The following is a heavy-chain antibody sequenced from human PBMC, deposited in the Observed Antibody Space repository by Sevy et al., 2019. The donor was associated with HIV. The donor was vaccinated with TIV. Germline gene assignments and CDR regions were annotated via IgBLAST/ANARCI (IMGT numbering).Heavy chain of an antibody. J-gene: IGHJ4*02. CDR1: GFTFSSYI. D-gene: IGHD3-3*01. V-gene: IGHV3-21*01. CDR3: ARGVRDCWSGYPDY. CDR2: ISSSSSYI. Sequence: GGSLRLSCAASGFTFSSYIMNWVRQAPGKGLEWVSSISSSSSYIYYADSVKGRFTISRDNAKNSLYLQMNSLRVEDTAVYYWARGVRDCWSGYPDYWGQGTLVTVSS.